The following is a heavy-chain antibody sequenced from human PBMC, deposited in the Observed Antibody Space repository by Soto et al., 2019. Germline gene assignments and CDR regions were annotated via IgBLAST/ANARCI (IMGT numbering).Heavy chain of an antibody. CDR3: ARALTGAVAVTDH. J-gene: IGHJ4*02. Sequence: QVQLVESGGGVVQSGRSLRLSCAASGFSFSTYAMHWVRQAPGRGLEGVALISYDGRNKYYADSEQGRFTISRDNSKNTVYLELNSLKIDDTAVYYCARALTGAVAVTDHWGQGTLVTVSS. D-gene: IGHD6-19*01. CDR2: ISYDGRNK. V-gene: IGHV3-30*04. CDR1: GFSFSTYA.